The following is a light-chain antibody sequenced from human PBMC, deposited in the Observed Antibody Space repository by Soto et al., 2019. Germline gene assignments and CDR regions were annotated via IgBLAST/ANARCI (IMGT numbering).Light chain of an antibody. CDR1: TGAVTRGYG. CDR3: LLSYGGGVV. V-gene: IGLV7-43*01. CDR2: DTS. J-gene: IGLJ2*01. Sequence: QAVVTQHPSLTVSPGGTVTLTCAASTGAVTRGYGTNWHQQKSGQVPRAMIYDTSVKHSWTPDRFSGSLLGGRAALTLSGEQDEDEADYYCLLSYGGGVVFGGGTKLTVL.